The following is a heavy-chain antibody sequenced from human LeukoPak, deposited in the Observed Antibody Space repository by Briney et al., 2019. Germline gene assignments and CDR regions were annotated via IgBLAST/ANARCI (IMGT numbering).Heavy chain of an antibody. J-gene: IGHJ5*02. V-gene: IGHV1-2*02. Sequence: ASVKVSCKASGYTFTGYYMHWVRQAPGQGLEWMGWINPNSGGTNYAQKFQGRVSMTRDTSISTAYMELSRLRSDDTAVYYCAREGSCGHDRGGYSYGSCWFDPWGQGTLVTVSS. D-gene: IGHD5-18*01. CDR1: GYTFTGYY. CDR3: AREGSCGHDRGGYSYGSCWFDP. CDR2: INPNSGGT.